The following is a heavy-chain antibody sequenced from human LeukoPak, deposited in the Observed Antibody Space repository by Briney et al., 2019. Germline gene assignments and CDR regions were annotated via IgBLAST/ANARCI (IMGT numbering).Heavy chain of an antibody. CDR2: ISSSDTYI. CDR3: AKDPGGNWFDP. CDR1: GFTFSSYS. V-gene: IGHV3-21*04. D-gene: IGHD3-10*01. Sequence: GGSLRLSCAASGFTFSSYSMNWVRQTPGKGLEWISSISSSDTYIYYADSVKGRFTISRDNSKNTLYLQMNSLRAEDTAVYYCAKDPGGNWFDPWGQGTLVTVSS. J-gene: IGHJ5*02.